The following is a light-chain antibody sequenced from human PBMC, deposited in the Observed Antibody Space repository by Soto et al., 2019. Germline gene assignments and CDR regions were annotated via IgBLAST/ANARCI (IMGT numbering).Light chain of an antibody. J-gene: IGKJ4*01. CDR1: QSVSSSY. CDR2: GAS. V-gene: IGKV3-20*01. Sequence: EIVLTQSPGTLSLSSGERATLSCRARQSVSSSYLAWYQQKPGQAPRLLIYGASSRATGIPDRFSGSGSGTDLTLTISRLEPEEFAVYYCQQYGSSPLTFGGGTKVEIK. CDR3: QQYGSSPLT.